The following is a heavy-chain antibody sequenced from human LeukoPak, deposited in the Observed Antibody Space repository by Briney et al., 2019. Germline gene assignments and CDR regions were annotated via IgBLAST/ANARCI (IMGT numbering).Heavy chain of an antibody. CDR3: ARLYMKVVVITIDALDI. CDR1: GFTFCGYT. V-gene: IGHV3-30-3*01. D-gene: IGHD3-22*01. Sequence: PGGSLRLSCAASGFTFCGYTMHRGRQAPGKGLEWVAVISYDGSNKYYADSVKGRFTISRDNSKNTLYLQMNSLRDEDTAVYYCARLYMKVVVITIDALDIWGQGKMVSVSS. CDR2: ISYDGSNK. J-gene: IGHJ3*02.